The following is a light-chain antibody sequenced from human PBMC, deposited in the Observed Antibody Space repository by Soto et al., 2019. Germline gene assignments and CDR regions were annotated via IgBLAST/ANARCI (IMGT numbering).Light chain of an antibody. CDR1: HYIRLW. J-gene: IGKJ4*01. V-gene: IGKV1-5*03. CDR2: KAS. Sequence: DIQMTQSPSSLSASVGDRVTITCRASHYIRLWLAWYQQKPGKAPKFLIYKASILESGVPSRFSDSGSGTEFTLTISSLQPDDVATYYCQQYAYYPLTFGGGTKVEI. CDR3: QQYAYYPLT.